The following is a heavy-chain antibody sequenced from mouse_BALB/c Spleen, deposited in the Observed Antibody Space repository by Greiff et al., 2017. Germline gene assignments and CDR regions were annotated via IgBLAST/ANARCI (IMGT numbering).Heavy chain of an antibody. V-gene: IGHV5-17*02. CDR3: ARSYYGKTWCAY. Sequence: EVKVVESGGGLVQPGGSRKLSCAASGFTFSSFGMHWVRQAPEKGLEWVAYISSGSSTIYYADTVKGRFTISRDNPKNTLFLQMTSLRSEDTAMYYCARSYYGKTWCAYWGQGTLVTVSA. CDR1: GFTFSSFG. J-gene: IGHJ3*01. D-gene: IGHD2-1*01. CDR2: ISSGSSTI.